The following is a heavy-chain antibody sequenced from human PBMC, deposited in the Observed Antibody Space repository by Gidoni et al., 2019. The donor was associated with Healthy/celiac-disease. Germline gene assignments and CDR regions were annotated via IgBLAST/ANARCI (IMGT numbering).Heavy chain of an antibody. J-gene: IGHJ6*02. CDR1: GFTFSSYS. CDR2: ISSSSSYI. D-gene: IGHD6-13*01. V-gene: IGHV3-21*01. CDR3: AREKIAAAGVPYYYYGMDV. Sequence: EVQLVESGGGLVKPGGSLRLSCAASGFTFSSYSMNWVRQAPGKGREWVSSISSSSSYIYYADSVKGRFTISRDNAKNSLYLQMNSLRAEDTAVYYCAREKIAAAGVPYYYYGMDVWGQGTTVTVSS.